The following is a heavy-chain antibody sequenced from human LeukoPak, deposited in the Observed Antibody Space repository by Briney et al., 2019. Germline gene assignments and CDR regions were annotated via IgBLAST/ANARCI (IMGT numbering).Heavy chain of an antibody. V-gene: IGHV1-69*05. D-gene: IGHD5-18*01. J-gene: IGHJ4*02. CDR2: IIPIFGTA. CDR3: ARGPPEYSYGPDY. Sequence: SVKVSCKASGGTFSSYAISWVRQAPGQGLEWMGGIIPIFGTANYAQKFQGRVTITTDESTSTAYMELSSLRSEDTAVYYCARGPPEYSYGPDYRGQGTLVTVSS. CDR1: GGTFSSYA.